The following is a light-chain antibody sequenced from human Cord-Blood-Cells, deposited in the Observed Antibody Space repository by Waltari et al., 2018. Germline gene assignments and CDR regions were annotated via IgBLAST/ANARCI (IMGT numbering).Light chain of an antibody. CDR2: AAS. V-gene: IGKV1-39*01. Sequence: DIQLTQSLSSLSASVGDRVTITCRASQSISSYLNWYQQKPGKAPKLLIYAASSLESGVPSRFSGSGSGTDFTLTISSLQPEDIATYYCQQNYSTPCTFGPGTKVDIK. CDR3: QQNYSTPCT. J-gene: IGKJ3*01. CDR1: QSISSY.